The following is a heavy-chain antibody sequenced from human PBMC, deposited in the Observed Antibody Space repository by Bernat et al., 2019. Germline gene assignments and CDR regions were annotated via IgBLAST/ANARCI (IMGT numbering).Heavy chain of an antibody. D-gene: IGHD3-10*01. CDR3: ARERADYNGSGSYCYYFDY. V-gene: IGHV3-48*02. J-gene: IGHJ4*02. CDR2: ISSSSSTI. CDR1: GFTFSSYS. Sequence: EVQLVESGGDLVQPGGSLRLSCAASGFTFSSYSMNWVRQAPGKGLEWVSYISSSSSTIYYADSVKGRFTISRDNAKNSLYLQMNSLRDEDTAVYYCARERADYNGSGSYCYYFDYWGQGTLVTVSS.